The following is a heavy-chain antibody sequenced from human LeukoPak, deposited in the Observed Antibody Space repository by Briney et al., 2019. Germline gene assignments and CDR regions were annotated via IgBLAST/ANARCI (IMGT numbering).Heavy chain of an antibody. V-gene: IGHV3-23*01. CDR2: ISGSGGST. CDR1: GFTFSSYG. CDR3: AKGGSSWYYFDY. Sequence: GGSLRLSCAASGFTFSSYGMSWVRQAPGKGLEWVSAISGSGGSTYYADSVKGRFTISRDNSKNTLYLQMNSLRAEDTAVYYCAKGGSSWYYFDYWGQGTLVTVSS. D-gene: IGHD6-13*01. J-gene: IGHJ4*02.